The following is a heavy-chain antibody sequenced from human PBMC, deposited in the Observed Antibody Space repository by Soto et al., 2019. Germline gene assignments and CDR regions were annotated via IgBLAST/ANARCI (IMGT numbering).Heavy chain of an antibody. D-gene: IGHD6-13*01. CDR3: ARKGGVAAAGSGPNVY. V-gene: IGHV1-18*01. Sequence: QVQLVQSGAEVKKPGASVKVSCKASGYTFTSYGISWVRQAPGQGLEWMGWISAYNGNTNYAQKLQGRVTVTTDTSPSTAYMERRRLRSDDTAVYYCARKGGVAAAGSGPNVYWGQGTLVTVSS. CDR2: ISAYNGNT. J-gene: IGHJ4*02. CDR1: GYTFTSYG.